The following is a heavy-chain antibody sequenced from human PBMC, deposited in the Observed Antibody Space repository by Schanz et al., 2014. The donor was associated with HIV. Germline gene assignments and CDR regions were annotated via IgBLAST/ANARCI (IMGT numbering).Heavy chain of an antibody. D-gene: IGHD3-10*01. CDR2: ISGNSGRI. Sequence: EVYLEESGGGVVRPGGSLRLSYAASGFRFEDYAMHWVRQVPGKGLEWVSGISGNSGRIDYADSVKDRFILSRDNAKTSLHLQMNGLRIEDSALYYCAKDIGGHGSGSQYFDSWGQGTLVTVSS. CDR1: GFRFEDYA. V-gene: IGHV3-9*01. CDR3: AKDIGGHGSGSQYFDS. J-gene: IGHJ4*02.